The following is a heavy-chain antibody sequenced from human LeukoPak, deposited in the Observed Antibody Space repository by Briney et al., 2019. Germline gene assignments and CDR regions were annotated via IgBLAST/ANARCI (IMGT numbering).Heavy chain of an antibody. Sequence: ASVKVSCKASGYTFTSYGISWVRQAPGQGLEWMGWISAYNGNTNYAQKLQGRVTMTTDTSTSTAYMELRSLRSDDTAVYYCARDRIAAAVPDAFDIWGQGTMVTVSS. V-gene: IGHV1-18*01. CDR2: ISAYNGNT. D-gene: IGHD6-13*01. J-gene: IGHJ3*02. CDR3: ARDRIAAAVPDAFDI. CDR1: GYTFTSYG.